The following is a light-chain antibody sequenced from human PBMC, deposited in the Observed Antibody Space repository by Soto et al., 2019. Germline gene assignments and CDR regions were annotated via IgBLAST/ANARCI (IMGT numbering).Light chain of an antibody. CDR2: ENN. Sequence: QSVLTQPPSVPAAPGQKVTISCSGTNSNIGNNYVSWYQQLPGTVPKYLIYENNKRPSGISDRFSGSKSGTSATLGITGLQTGDEADYYCATWDNSLNAVVFGGGTKLTVL. CDR3: ATWDNSLNAVV. CDR1: NSNIGNNY. V-gene: IGLV1-51*01. J-gene: IGLJ2*01.